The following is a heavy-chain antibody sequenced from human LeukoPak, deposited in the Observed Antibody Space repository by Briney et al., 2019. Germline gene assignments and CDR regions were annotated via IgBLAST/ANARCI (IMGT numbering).Heavy chain of an antibody. CDR2: IRYDGSNK. CDR1: GLTFSSYG. D-gene: IGHD5-18*01. CDR3: ANDRNSYGFYYYYHMDV. V-gene: IGHV3-30*02. J-gene: IGHJ6*03. Sequence: GGSLRLSCAASGLTFSSYGMHWVRQAPGKGLERVAFIRYDGSNKYYADSVKGRFTSSRDNSKNTLYLQMNRLRAEDTAVYYCANDRNSYGFYYYYHMDVWGKGTTVTISS.